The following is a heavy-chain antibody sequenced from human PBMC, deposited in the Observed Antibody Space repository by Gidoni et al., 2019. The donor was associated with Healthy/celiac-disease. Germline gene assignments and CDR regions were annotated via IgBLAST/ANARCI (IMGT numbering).Heavy chain of an antibody. CDR3: ARAAIATSYFDF. Sequence: HVQLHESCPGLVKPSHTLSLTCTVSGHSISSGSHYWSWIRQPAGKGLEWIGRIYPSGSTNYNPDLKSRVTISVDKSRNQFSLKMTSVTAADKAVYYCARAAIATSYFDFWGQGTLVTVSS. CDR2: IYPSGST. CDR1: GHSISSGSHY. J-gene: IGHJ4*02. V-gene: IGHV4-61*02.